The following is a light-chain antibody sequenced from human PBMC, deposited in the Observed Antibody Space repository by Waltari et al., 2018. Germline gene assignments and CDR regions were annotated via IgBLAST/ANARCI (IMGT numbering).Light chain of an antibody. CDR3: QQSYSTPET. CDR1: QSISSY. J-gene: IGKJ1*01. Sequence: DIQMTQPPSPPSPSVEYRIPTTCRASQSISSYLNWYQQKPGKAPKLLIYAASSLQSGVPSRVSGSGSGTDFTLTISSLQPEDFATYYCQQSYSTPETFGQGTKVEIK. V-gene: IGKV1-39*01. CDR2: AAS.